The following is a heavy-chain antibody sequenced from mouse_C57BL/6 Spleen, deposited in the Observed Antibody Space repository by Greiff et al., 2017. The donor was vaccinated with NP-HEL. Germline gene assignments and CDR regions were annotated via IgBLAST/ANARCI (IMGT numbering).Heavy chain of an antibody. CDR2: IYPGDGDT. V-gene: IGHV1-82*01. J-gene: IGHJ2*01. CDR3: ARMDYYGSSYDYFDY. CDR1: GYAFSSSW. Sequence: QVQLQQSGPELVKPGASVKISCKASGYAFSSSWMNWVKQRPGKGLEWIGRIYPGDGDTNYNGKFKGKATLTADKSSSTAYMQLSSLTSEDSAVYFCARMDYYGSSYDYFDYWGQGTTLTVSS. D-gene: IGHD1-1*01.